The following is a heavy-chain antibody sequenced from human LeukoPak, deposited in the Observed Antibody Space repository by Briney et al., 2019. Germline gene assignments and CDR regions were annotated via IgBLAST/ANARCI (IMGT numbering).Heavy chain of an antibody. CDR2: IIPILGIA. CDR1: GGTFSSYA. D-gene: IGHD6-13*01. V-gene: IGHV1-69*04. CDR3: AKFPIAAAGTYYIQH. J-gene: IGHJ1*01. Sequence: SVKVSCKASGGTFSSYAISWVRQAPGQGLEWMGRIIPILGIANYAQKFQGRVTITADKSTSTAYMELSSLRSEDTAVYYCAKFPIAAAGTYYIQHWDQGTLVTVSS.